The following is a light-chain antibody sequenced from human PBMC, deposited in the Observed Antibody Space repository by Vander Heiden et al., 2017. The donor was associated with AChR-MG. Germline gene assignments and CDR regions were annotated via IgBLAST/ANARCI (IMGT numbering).Light chain of an antibody. V-gene: IGLV2-18*02. J-gene: IGLJ2*01. CDR2: EVS. CDR3: SSYTSSNTMI. CDR1: SSDIGTYHR. Sequence: QSALTQPPSVSGPPGPSVTISCPGTSSDIGTYHRVSWYQQPPVTTPKLMIYEVSNRPSGVPDRFSGSKSGNTASLTISGLQAEDEGDYYCSSYTSSNTMIFGGGTTLTVL.